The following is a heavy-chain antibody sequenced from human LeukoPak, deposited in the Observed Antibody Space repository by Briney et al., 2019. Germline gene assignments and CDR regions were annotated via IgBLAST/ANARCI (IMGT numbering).Heavy chain of an antibody. D-gene: IGHD3-10*01. CDR1: GFTFSSYS. CDR2: ISSSSSTI. J-gene: IGHJ6*02. CDR3: ARDMLLWFGELFPSHGMDV. Sequence: PGGSLRLSCAASGFTFSSYSMNSVRQAPGKGLGRGSYISSSSSTIYYADSVKGRFTISRDNAKNSLYLQMNSLRAEDTAVYYCARDMLLWFGELFPSHGMDVWGQGTTVTVSS. V-gene: IGHV3-48*01.